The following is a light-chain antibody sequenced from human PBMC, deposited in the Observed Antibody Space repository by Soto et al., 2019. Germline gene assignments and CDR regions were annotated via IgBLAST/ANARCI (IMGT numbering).Light chain of an antibody. CDR2: GAS. CDR1: QSVSSNY. V-gene: IGKV3-20*01. CDR3: QQFGGSSYS. Sequence: ESVLTQSPGTLSLSPGERATLSCRASQSVSSNYLAWYQQNPGQAPRLLIYGASTRATGIPDRFSGSGSGTDFTLSISRLEPEDFAVYYCQQFGGSSYSFGQGTKLEIK. J-gene: IGKJ2*03.